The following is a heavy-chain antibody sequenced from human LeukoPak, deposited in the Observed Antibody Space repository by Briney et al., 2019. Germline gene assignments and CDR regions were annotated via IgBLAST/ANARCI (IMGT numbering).Heavy chain of an antibody. Sequence: PSETLSLTCAVYGGSFSGYYWSWIRQPPGKGLEWIGEINHSGSTNYNPSLKSRVTISVDTSKNQLSLKLSSVTAADTAVYYCAKGLGDGYTNWYFDLWGRGTLVTVSS. V-gene: IGHV4-34*01. D-gene: IGHD5-24*01. CDR1: GGSFSGYY. CDR2: INHSGST. CDR3: AKGLGDGYTNWYFDL. J-gene: IGHJ2*01.